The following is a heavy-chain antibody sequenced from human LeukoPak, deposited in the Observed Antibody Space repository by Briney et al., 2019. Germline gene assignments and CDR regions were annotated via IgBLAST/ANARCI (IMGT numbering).Heavy chain of an antibody. J-gene: IGHJ6*03. Sequence: ASVKVSCKASGYTFTSYDINWVRQATGQGLEWMGWMNPNSGNTGHAQKFQGRVTMTRNTSISTAYMELSSLRSEDTAVYYCAREAVGVTMVRGVTDYYYYYMDVWGKGPRSPSP. V-gene: IGHV1-8*01. CDR1: GYTFTSYD. CDR2: MNPNSGNT. CDR3: AREAVGVTMVRGVTDYYYYYMDV. D-gene: IGHD3-10*01.